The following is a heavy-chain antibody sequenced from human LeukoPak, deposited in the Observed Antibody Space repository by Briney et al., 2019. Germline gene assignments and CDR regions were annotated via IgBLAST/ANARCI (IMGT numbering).Heavy chain of an antibody. J-gene: IGHJ4*02. D-gene: IGHD6-19*01. CDR2: IYYSGST. V-gene: IGHV4-59*01. CDR3: ARGSYSSGWYGY. Sequence: SETLSLTCTVSGGSISSYYWSWIRQPPGKGLEWIGYIYYSGSTNYNPSLKSRVTISVDTSKNQFSLKLSSVTAADTAVYYCARGSYSSGWYGYWGQGTLVAVSS. CDR1: GGSISSYY.